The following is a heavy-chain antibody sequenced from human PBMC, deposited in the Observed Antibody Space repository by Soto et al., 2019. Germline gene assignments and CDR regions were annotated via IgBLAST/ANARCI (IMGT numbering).Heavy chain of an antibody. CDR1: GFTFTSHA. J-gene: IGHJ6*02. Sequence: GGALRLSCAASGFTFTSHAMHWVRQTPGKGLEWVAAISYDEIDKKYASSVKGRFTVSRDNVKNTLSLQMNSLRPEDTAVYYCAKDSGYQLPDNYFYYGLDVSGQGTKVTVSS. CDR3: AKDSGYQLPDNYFYYGLDV. V-gene: IGHV3-30*18. CDR2: ISYDEIDK. D-gene: IGHD2-2*01.